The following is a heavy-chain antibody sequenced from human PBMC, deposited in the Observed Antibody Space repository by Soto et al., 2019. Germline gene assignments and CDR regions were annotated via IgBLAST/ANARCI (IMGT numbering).Heavy chain of an antibody. Sequence: PSETLSLTCTVSGGSISSGEYYWTWIRQPPGKGLEWIGYISYSGSTSYNPSLKSRLIISVDTSQNQVSLKLASVTAADTAVYYCLTQGFGPLHGLVDVWGQGTTVTVSS. D-gene: IGHD3-10*01. J-gene: IGHJ6*02. CDR1: GGSISSGEYY. CDR3: LTQGFGPLHGLVDV. V-gene: IGHV4-30-4*01. CDR2: ISYSGST.